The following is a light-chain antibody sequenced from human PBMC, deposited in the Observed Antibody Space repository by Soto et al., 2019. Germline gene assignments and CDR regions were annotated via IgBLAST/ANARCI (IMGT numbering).Light chain of an antibody. CDR1: SSNIGRNF. CDR2: KND. V-gene: IGLV1-47*01. J-gene: IGLJ3*02. Sequence: QSVVSQPPSASGTPGQRVTVSCSGRSSNIGRNFVYWYQQFPGTAPKLLIFKNDQRTSGVPDRFSGSKSGTSASLASSGLRSEDEADYYCATWDASLSGWVFGGGNKLTVL. CDR3: ATWDASLSGWV.